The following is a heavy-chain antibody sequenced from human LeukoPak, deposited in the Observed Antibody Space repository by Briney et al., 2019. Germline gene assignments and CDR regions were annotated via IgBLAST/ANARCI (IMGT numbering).Heavy chain of an antibody. CDR1: GFTFSTYP. Sequence: GGSLRLSCAASGFTFSTYPMHWVRQAPGKGLEWVAVMSFAGDSEYYSDSVRGRFTVSRDNAKSTLYLQMNSLRAEDTAVYYCAKDRGLLWFGIEGLENWFDPWGQGTLVTVSS. J-gene: IGHJ5*02. V-gene: IGHV3-30-3*01. CDR2: MSFAGDSE. CDR3: AKDRGLLWFGIEGLENWFDP. D-gene: IGHD3-10*01.